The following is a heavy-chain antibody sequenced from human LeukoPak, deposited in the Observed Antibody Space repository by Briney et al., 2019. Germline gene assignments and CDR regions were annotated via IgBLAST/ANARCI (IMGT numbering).Heavy chain of an antibody. CDR3: ATADRLRYFDWLCGFDP. D-gene: IGHD3-9*01. V-gene: IGHV1-69*06. CDR2: VIPIFGTA. J-gene: IGHJ5*02. Sequence: ASVKVSCKASGGTFSSYAISWVRQAPGQGLEWMGGVIPIFGTANYAQKFQGRVTITADKSTSTAYMELSSLRSEDTAVYYCATADRLRYFDWLCGFDPWGQGTLVTVSS. CDR1: GGTFSSYA.